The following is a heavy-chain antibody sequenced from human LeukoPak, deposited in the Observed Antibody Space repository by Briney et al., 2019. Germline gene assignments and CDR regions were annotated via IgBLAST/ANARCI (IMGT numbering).Heavy chain of an antibody. V-gene: IGHV4-59*08. CDR1: GASISGYY. CDR2: IYYSGST. J-gene: IGHJ4*02. CDR3: ARRAAAGPFDY. D-gene: IGHD6-13*01. Sequence: SETLSLTCTVSGASISGYYWSWIRQPPGKGLEWIGYIYYSGSTDYNPSLTSRVTMSVDTSKNQFSLNLNSVTAADTAVYYCARRAAAGPFDYWGQGTLVTVSS.